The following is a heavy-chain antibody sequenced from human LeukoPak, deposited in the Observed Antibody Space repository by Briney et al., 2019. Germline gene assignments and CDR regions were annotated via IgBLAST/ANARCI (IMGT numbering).Heavy chain of an antibody. J-gene: IGHJ4*02. V-gene: IGHV4-39*01. CDR3: ATGTQYDSSGYYFDY. Sequence: ASETLSLTCTVSGGSISSSSYYWGWIRQPPGKGLEWIGSIYYSGSTYYNPSLKSRVTISVDTSKNQFSLKLSSVIAADTAVYYCATGTQYDSSGYYFDYWGQGTLVTVSS. CDR2: IYYSGST. D-gene: IGHD3-22*01. CDR1: GGSISSSSYY.